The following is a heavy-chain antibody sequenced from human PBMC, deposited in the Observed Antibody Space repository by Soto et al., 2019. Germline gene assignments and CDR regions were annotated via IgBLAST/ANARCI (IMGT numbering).Heavy chain of an antibody. CDR2: ISDNGGNT. J-gene: IGHJ4*02. CDR1: GFTFSTVA. V-gene: IGHV3-23*01. CDR3: AKLYWNPRYFDY. Sequence: PGGSLRLSXVASGFTFSTVAMTWVRQAPGKGLEWVSRISDNGGNTDYADSVRGRFTLSRDNAKNTLYLQMNLLKAEYTAVYYCAKLYWNPRYFDYWGQGARVTVSS. D-gene: IGHD1-1*01.